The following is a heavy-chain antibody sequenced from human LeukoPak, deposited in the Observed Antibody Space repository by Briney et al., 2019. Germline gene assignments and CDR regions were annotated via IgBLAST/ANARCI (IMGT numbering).Heavy chain of an antibody. Sequence: SETLSLTCTVSGGSISSSSYYWGWIRQPPGKGLEWIGSIYYSGSTYYNPSLKSRVTISVDTSKNQFSLKLSSVTAADTAVYYCARPTVRRDFAFGIWGQGTMVTVSS. CDR1: GGSISSSSYY. CDR3: ARPTVRRDFAFGI. CDR2: IYYSGST. V-gene: IGHV4-39*01. J-gene: IGHJ3*02. D-gene: IGHD4-4*01.